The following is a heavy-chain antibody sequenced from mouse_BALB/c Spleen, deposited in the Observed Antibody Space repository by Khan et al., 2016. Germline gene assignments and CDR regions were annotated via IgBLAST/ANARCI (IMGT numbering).Heavy chain of an antibody. CDR3: ARVASGSSPYYSMDY. CDR1: GFSLTSYG. Sequence: QVQLKESGPGLVAPSQSLSITCTVSGFSLTSYGVHWVRQPPGKGLEWLGVIWAGGSTNYNSALMSRLSISKDNSKSQVFLTMNSLQTDDTAMYYCARVASGSSPYYSMDYWGHGTSVTVSS. J-gene: IGHJ4*01. V-gene: IGHV2-9*02. CDR2: IWAGGST. D-gene: IGHD1-1*01.